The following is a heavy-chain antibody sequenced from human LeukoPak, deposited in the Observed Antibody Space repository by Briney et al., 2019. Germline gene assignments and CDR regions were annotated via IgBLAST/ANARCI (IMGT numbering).Heavy chain of an antibody. V-gene: IGHV3-30-3*01. CDR2: ISYDGSNK. Sequence: GGSLRLSCAASGFTFSSYAMHWVRQAPGKGLEWVAVISYDGSNKYYADSVKGRFTISRDNSKNTLYLQMNSLRAEDTAVYYCARDRFLGAPSSVVPPGDHWGQGTLVTVSS. CDR1: GFTFSSYA. J-gene: IGHJ4*02. CDR3: ARDRFLGAPSSVVPPGDH. D-gene: IGHD2-15*01.